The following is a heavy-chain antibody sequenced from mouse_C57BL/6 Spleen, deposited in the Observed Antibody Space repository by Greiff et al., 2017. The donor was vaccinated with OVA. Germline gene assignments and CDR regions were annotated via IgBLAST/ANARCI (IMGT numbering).Heavy chain of an antibody. CDR3: ARGAGDFDY. D-gene: IGHD3-3*01. CDR2: ISSGGSYT. V-gene: IGHV5-6*01. Sequence: DVHLVESGGDLVKPGGSLKLSCAASGFTFSSYGMSWVRQTPDKRLEWVATISSGGSYTYYPDSVKGRFTISRDNAKNTLYLQMSSLKSEDTAMYYCARGAGDFDYWGQGTTLTVSS. CDR1: GFTFSSYG. J-gene: IGHJ2*01.